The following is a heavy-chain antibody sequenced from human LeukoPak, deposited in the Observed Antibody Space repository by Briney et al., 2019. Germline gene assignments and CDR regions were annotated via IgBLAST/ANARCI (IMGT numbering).Heavy chain of an antibody. CDR2: ISASSSYI. CDR3: TRDMIPLSDDY. D-gene: IGHD3-22*01. V-gene: IGHV3-21*01. Sequence: PGGSLRLSCAASGFTFNSYSMNWVRQAPGKGLEWVSFISASSSYIYYADSVKGRFTISRDTAKNSLFLQMNSLRAEDTAVYYSTRDMIPLSDDYWGQGTLVTVSS. J-gene: IGHJ4*02. CDR1: GFTFNSYS.